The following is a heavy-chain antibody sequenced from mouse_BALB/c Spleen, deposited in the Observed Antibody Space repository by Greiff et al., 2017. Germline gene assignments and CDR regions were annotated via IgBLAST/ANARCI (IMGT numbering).Heavy chain of an antibody. CDR3: ARSRDGYSLFDY. CDR1: GYAFTNYL. J-gene: IGHJ2*01. V-gene: IGHV1-54*03. D-gene: IGHD2-3*01. Sequence: VQLQQSGAELVRPGTSVKVSCKASGYAFTNYLIEWVKQRPGQGLEWIGVINPGSGGTNYNEKFKGKATLTADKSSSTAYMQLSSLTSDDSAVYFCARSRDGYSLFDYWGQGTTLTVSS. CDR2: INPGSGGT.